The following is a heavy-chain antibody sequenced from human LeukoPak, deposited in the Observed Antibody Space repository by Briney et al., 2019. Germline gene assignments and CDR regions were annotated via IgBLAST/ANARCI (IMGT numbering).Heavy chain of an antibody. CDR3: TRDDIVGARDFDY. Sequence: ASVKVSCKASGYTFTDYYIHWMRQAPGQGLEWMGWINPNSGDTKSAQKLQGRLTMTRDASITTAYMDLSRLTSDDTAVYYCTRDDIVGARDFDYWGQGTLVTVSS. J-gene: IGHJ4*02. CDR2: INPNSGDT. CDR1: GYTFTDYY. V-gene: IGHV1-2*02. D-gene: IGHD1-26*01.